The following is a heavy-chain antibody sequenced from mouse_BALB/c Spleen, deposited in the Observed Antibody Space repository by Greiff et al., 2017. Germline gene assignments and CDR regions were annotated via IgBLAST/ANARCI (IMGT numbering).Heavy chain of an antibody. D-gene: IGHD1-1*01. CDR2: ISSGGSYT. CDR3: ARGITTVGGYYFDY. J-gene: IGHJ2*01. CDR1: GFTFSSYG. Sequence: EVMLVESGGDLVKPGGSLKLSCAASGFTFSSYGMSWVRQTPDKRLEWVATISSGGSYTYYPDSVKGRFTISRDNAKNTLYLQMSSLKSEDTAMYYCARGITTVGGYYFDYWGQGTTLTVSS. V-gene: IGHV5-6*02.